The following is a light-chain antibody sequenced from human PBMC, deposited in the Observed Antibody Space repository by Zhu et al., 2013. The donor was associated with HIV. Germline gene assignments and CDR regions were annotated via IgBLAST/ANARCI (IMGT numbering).Light chain of an antibody. CDR3: LQDHTYPFT. CDR1: QSISNW. CDR2: AAS. J-gene: IGKJ2*01. V-gene: IGKV1-6*01. Sequence: IQLTQSPSTLATSVGDRVTITCRASQSISNWLAWYQQKPGKAPKLLIYAASSLQSGVPSRFSGSGSGTDFTLTISSLQPEDFGTYYCLQDHTYPFTFGQGTKLDI.